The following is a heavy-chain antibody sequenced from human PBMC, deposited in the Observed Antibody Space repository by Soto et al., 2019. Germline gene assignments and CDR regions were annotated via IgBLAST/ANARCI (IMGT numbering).Heavy chain of an antibody. V-gene: IGHV3-23*01. D-gene: IGHD3-10*01. CDR3: AKEERAYASGSYYN. J-gene: IGHJ4*02. Sequence: PGGSLRLSCAASGFTFSSYAMSWVRQAPGKGLEWVSAISSSGGSTHYADSVKGQFTISRDNSKNTVYLQMNSLRAEDTAVYYCAKEERAYASGSYYNWGQGTLVSVSS. CDR1: GFTFSSYA. CDR2: ISSSGGST.